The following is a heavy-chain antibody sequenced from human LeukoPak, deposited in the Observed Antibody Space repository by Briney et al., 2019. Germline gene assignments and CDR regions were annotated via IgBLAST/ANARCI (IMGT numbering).Heavy chain of an antibody. J-gene: IGHJ6*03. Sequence: GGSLRLSCAASGFTFSSYSMNWVRQAPGKGLEWVSYISSSSSTIYYADSVKGRFTISRDNAKNSLYLQMNSLRAEDTAVYYCARVSRGIAAWTYYYYMDVWGKGTTVTVSS. CDR3: ARVSRGIAAWTYYYYMDV. V-gene: IGHV3-48*01. D-gene: IGHD6-13*01. CDR1: GFTFSSYS. CDR2: ISSSSSTI.